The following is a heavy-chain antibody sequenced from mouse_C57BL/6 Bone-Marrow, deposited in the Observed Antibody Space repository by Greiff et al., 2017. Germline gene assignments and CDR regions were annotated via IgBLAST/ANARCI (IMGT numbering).Heavy chain of an antibody. CDR1: GYTFTEYT. D-gene: IGHD1-1*01. Sequence: QVQLQQSGAELVKPGASVKLSCKASGYTFTEYTIHWVKQRSGQGLEWIGWFYPGSGSIKYNETFKDKATLSADKSSSTVYMELSRVTSEYSAVYFYARHKGHYGSSAYYAMDYWGQGTSVTVSS. CDR3: ARHKGHYGSSAYYAMDY. J-gene: IGHJ4*01. CDR2: FYPGSGSI. V-gene: IGHV1-62-2*01.